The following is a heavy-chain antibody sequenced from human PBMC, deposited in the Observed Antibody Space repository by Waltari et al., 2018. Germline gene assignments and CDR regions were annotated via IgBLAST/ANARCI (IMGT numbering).Heavy chain of an antibody. J-gene: IGHJ4*02. V-gene: IGHV1-3*04. Sequence: QVHLVQSGAEVKKPGASVKISCEAPRYTFTNYPIHWVRQAPDQRLEWMGWINTSKGSTHYSRNFQGRVTITRDASANTAYMQLSSLRSEDTGVYYCARERIDGSGWYFFDYWGQGTLVTVSS. CDR1: RYTFTNYP. CDR2: INTSKGST. D-gene: IGHD6-19*01. CDR3: ARERIDGSGWYFFDY.